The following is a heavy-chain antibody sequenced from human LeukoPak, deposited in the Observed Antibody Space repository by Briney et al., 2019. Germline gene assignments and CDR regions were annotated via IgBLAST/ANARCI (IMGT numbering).Heavy chain of an antibody. J-gene: IGHJ6*03. CDR3: ATAKRDILTGYYGTYYYYYMDV. Sequence: ASVKVSCKASGYTFTGYYMHWVRQAPGQGLEWMGWINPNSGGTNYAQKFQGRVTMTRDTSISTAYMELSRLRSDDTAVYYCATAKRDILTGYYGTYYYYYMDVWGKGTTVTISS. D-gene: IGHD3-9*01. CDR2: INPNSGGT. CDR1: GYTFTGYY. V-gene: IGHV1-2*02.